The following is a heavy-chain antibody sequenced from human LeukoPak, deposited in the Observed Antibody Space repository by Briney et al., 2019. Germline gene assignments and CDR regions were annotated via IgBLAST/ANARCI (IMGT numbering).Heavy chain of an antibody. D-gene: IGHD1-26*01. CDR3: AKREQYYYYYMDV. J-gene: IGHJ6*03. V-gene: IGHV3-7*01. Sequence: PGGSLRLSCAASGFPFSSHWLIWFRQSPGKGLEWVAHINQDGSEKSYVDSVKGRFTISRDNARNSLYLLMNSLRAEDTAVYYCAKREQYYYYYMDVWGKGTTVTVSS. CDR2: INQDGSEK. CDR1: GFPFSSHW.